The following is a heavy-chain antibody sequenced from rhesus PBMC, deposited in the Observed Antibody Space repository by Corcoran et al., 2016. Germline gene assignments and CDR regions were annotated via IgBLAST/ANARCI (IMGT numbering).Heavy chain of an antibody. V-gene: IGHV3-100*02. J-gene: IGHJ6*01. CDR1: GFTCRCEE. D-gene: IGHD6-13*01. CDR3: SRYSSWPYGLDS. CDR2: ITESGGTA. Sequence: DVQLGESGGGLVNPGGTLRLSWLACGFTCRCEEKHGVRQAPVKCLEWVSVITESGGTAYYAASVKGRFTVSRDNAKNSLFLQMHSLRAEDTAVYFCSRYSSWPYGLDSWGQGVVVTVSS.